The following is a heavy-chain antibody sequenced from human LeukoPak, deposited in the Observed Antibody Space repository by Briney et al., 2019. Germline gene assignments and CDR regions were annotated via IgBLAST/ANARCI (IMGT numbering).Heavy chain of an antibody. CDR2: INEDGSEK. CDR1: GFTFNKYW. D-gene: IGHD3-10*02. J-gene: IGHJ6*04. Sequence: GESLRLSCAAAGFTFNKYWMSWVRHPTGTGLECVAKINEDGSEKHYVRSVKGRLTISRDNAKNSLYLQINSLRAEDTAVYYCAEVSITMIGGVWGKGTTVTIPS. V-gene: IGHV3-7*01. CDR3: AEVSITMIGGV.